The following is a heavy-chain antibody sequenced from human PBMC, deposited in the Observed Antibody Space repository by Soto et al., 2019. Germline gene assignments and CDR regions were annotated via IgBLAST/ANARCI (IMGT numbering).Heavy chain of an antibody. CDR3: VRGRGSGYYFDY. V-gene: IGHV4-31*03. D-gene: IGHD3-22*01. Sequence: SETLSLTCTVSGGSISSGGYYWSWIRQHPGKGLEWIGYIYYSGSTYYNPSLKSRVTISVDTSKNQFSLKLSSVTAADTAVYYCVRGRGSGYYFDYWGQGTLVTVSS. J-gene: IGHJ4*02. CDR2: IYYSGST. CDR1: GGSISSGGYY.